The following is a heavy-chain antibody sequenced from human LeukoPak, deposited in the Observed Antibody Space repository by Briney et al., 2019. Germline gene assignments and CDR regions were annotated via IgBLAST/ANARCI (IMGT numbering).Heavy chain of an antibody. V-gene: IGHV1-69*13. J-gene: IGHJ5*02. Sequence: SVKVSXKASGGTFSSYAISWVRQAPGQGLEWMGGIIPIFGTANYAQKFQGRVTITADESTSTAYMELSSLRSEDTAVYYCARETRRWFGELFYNWFDPWGQGTLVTVSS. CDR3: ARETRRWFGELFYNWFDP. D-gene: IGHD3-10*01. CDR1: GGTFSSYA. CDR2: IIPIFGTA.